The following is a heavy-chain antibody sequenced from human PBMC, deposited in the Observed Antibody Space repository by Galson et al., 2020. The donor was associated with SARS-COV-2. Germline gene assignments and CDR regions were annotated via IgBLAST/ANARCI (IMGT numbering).Heavy chain of an antibody. J-gene: IGHJ4*02. Sequence: GESLKISCAASGFTFDDFYMSWIRQAPGKGLEWISYISTLGTTIYYADSLKSRFTISRDNAKNSVFLQMSSLRAEDTAIYYCARGRRDDYGGHSGDFDFWGQGTLVTVSS. CDR3: ARGRRDDYGGHSGDFDF. V-gene: IGHV3-11*01. CDR1: GFTFDDFY. D-gene: IGHD2-21*02. CDR2: ISTLGTTI.